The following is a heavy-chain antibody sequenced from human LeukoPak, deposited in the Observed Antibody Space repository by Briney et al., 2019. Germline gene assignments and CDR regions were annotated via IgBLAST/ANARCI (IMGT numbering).Heavy chain of an antibody. CDR2: IKEDGSVK. D-gene: IGHD3/OR15-3a*01. CDR3: ARDFLGL. J-gene: IGHJ4*02. Sequence: GGSLRLSCAASGFTFSSFWMSWVRQAPGKGPEWVANIKEDGSVKNYVDSVKGRFTISRDNAKNSLSPQMNSLRAEDTAVYYCARDFLGLWGQGALVTVSS. V-gene: IGHV3-7*04. CDR1: GFTFSSFW.